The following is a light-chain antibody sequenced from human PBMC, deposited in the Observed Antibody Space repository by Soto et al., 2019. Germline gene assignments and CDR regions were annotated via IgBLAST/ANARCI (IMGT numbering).Light chain of an antibody. CDR1: SSDIGTYDY. V-gene: IGLV2-14*01. CDR3: SSYTTTTTPVV. Sequence: QSVLTQPASVSGSPGQSITISCTGTSSDIGTYDYVSWYQHHPGKAPKLMIYEVTNRPSGVSDRFSGSKSGKTASLTISGLQAEDEADYYCSSYTTTTTPVVFGGGTKVTAL. CDR2: EVT. J-gene: IGLJ2*01.